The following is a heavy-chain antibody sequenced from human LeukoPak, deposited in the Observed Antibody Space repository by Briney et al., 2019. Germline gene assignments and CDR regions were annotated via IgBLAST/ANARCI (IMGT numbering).Heavy chain of an antibody. CDR1: GGSISSSSYF. CDR2: IYYSGST. CDR3: ARDGYTYGSFDY. Sequence: PSETLSLTCSVSGGSISSSSYFWGWIRQPPGKGLEWIGSIYYSGSTYSNTSLKSRVTISVDTSKSQFSLKLSSVTAADTAVYYCARDGYTYGSFDYWGQGTLVTVSS. D-gene: IGHD5-18*01. J-gene: IGHJ4*02. V-gene: IGHV4-39*01.